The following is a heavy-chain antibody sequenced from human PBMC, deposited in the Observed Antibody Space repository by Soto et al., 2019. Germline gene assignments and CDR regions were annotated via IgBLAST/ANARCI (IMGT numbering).Heavy chain of an antibody. V-gene: IGHV3-7*01. D-gene: IGHD4-17*01. Sequence: GSLRLSCAASGFTFSNYWMTWVRQAPGKGLEWVANIKQDGTEKYYVDSLKGRFTISRDNAKNSLYLQMKNLRAEDTAVYYCARRTVTTWDYYYYYGMDVWGQGTTVTVSS. J-gene: IGHJ6*02. CDR3: ARRTVTTWDYYYYYGMDV. CDR2: IKQDGTEK. CDR1: GFTFSNYW.